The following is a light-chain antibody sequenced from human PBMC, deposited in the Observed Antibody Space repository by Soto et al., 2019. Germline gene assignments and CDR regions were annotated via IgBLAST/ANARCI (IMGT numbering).Light chain of an antibody. J-gene: IGLJ1*01. CDR1: SSDVGSYNL. CDR2: EGS. CDR3: CSYAGSSTYV. Sequence: QSALTQPASVSGSPGQSITISCTGTSSDVGSYNLVSWYQQHPGKAPKLMIFEGSKRHSGVSNRFSGSKSGNTASLAISWLQAEDEADYYCCSYAGSSTYVFGTGTKVTVL. V-gene: IGLV2-23*01.